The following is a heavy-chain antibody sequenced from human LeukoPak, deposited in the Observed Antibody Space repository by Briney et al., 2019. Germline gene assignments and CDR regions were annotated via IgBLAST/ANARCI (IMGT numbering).Heavy chain of an antibody. CDR1: GFTFSSYA. Sequence: GRSLRLSCAASGFTFSSYAMHWVRQAPGKGLEWVAVISYDGSNKYYADSVKGRFTISRDNSKNTLYQQMNSLRAEDTAVYYCARTSGSYYDYYYGMDVWGQGTTVTVSS. V-gene: IGHV3-30-3*01. CDR3: ARTSGSYYDYYYGMDV. J-gene: IGHJ6*02. CDR2: ISYDGSNK. D-gene: IGHD1-26*01.